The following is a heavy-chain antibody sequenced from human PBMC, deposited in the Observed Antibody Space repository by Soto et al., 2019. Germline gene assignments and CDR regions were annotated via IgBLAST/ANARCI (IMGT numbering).Heavy chain of an antibody. CDR1: GGSISSGGYY. Sequence: KTSETLSLTCTVSGGSISSGGYYWSWIRQHPGKGLEWIGYIYYSGSTYYNPSLKSRVTISVDTSKNQFSLKLSSVTAADTAVYYCAREIVVNPYYYYYGMDVWGQGTTVTVSS. CDR2: IYYSGST. CDR3: AREIVVNPYYYYYGMDV. V-gene: IGHV4-31*03. J-gene: IGHJ6*02. D-gene: IGHD1-26*01.